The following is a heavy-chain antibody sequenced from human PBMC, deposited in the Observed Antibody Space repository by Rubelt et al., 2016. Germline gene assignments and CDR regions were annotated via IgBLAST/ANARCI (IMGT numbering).Heavy chain of an antibody. CDR1: GGSISGYY. J-gene: IGHJ4*02. D-gene: IGHD3-10*01. CDR2: IYYSGST. CDR3: AREGTRQDYYFDY. Sequence: QVQLQESGPGLVKPSETLSLTCTVSGGSISGYYWGWIRQPPGKGLEWIGYIYYSGSTTYNPSLKSRGTISVDTSKNQFSLKLSSVTAADTAVYYCAREGTRQDYYFDYWGQGTLVTVSS. V-gene: IGHV4-59*01.